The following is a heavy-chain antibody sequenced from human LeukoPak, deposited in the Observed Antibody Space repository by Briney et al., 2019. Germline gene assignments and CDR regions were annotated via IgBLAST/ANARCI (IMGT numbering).Heavy chain of an antibody. D-gene: IGHD2-21*02. CDR2: INPSGGST. CDR1: GYTFTSYY. J-gene: IGHJ4*02. Sequence: ASVKVSCKASGYTFTSYYMHWVRQAPGQGLEWMGIINPSGGSTSYAQKFQGRVTMTRDTSTSTVYMELSSLRSEDTAVYYCARGLVVVTAIPSWGVDYWGQGTLVTVSS. V-gene: IGHV1-46*01. CDR3: ARGLVVVTAIPSWGVDY.